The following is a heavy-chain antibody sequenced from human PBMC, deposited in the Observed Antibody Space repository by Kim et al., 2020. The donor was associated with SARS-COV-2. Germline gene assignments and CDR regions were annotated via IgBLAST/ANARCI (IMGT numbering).Heavy chain of an antibody. V-gene: IGHV3-21*01. CDR3: AREVEMATIDYYYYYGMDV. Sequence: GGSLRLSCAASGFTFSSYSMNWVRQAPGKGLEWVSSISSSSSYIYYADSVKGRFTISRDNAKNSLYLQMNSLRAEDTAVHYCAREVEMATIDYYYYYGMDVWGQGTTVTVSS. J-gene: IGHJ6*02. CDR2: ISSSSSYI. D-gene: IGHD5-12*01. CDR1: GFTFSSYS.